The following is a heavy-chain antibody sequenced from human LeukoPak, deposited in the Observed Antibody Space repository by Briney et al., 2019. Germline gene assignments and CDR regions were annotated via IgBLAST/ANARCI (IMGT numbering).Heavy chain of an antibody. V-gene: IGHV4-39*01. J-gene: IGHJ5*02. CDR3: ARGARWFLNIVVVPAALSFNWFDP. D-gene: IGHD2-2*01. CDR2: IYYSGST. CDR1: GGSISSSSYY. Sequence: SETLSLTCTVSGGSISSSSYYWGWIRQPPGKGLEWIGSIYYSGSTYYNPSLKSRVTISVDTSKNQFSLKLSSVTAADTAVYYCARGARWFLNIVVVPAALSFNWFDPWGQGTLVTVSS.